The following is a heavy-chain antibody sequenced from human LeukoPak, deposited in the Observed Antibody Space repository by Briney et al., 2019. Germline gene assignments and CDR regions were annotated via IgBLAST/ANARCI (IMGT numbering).Heavy chain of an antibody. CDR2: MNPNSGNT. V-gene: IGHV1-8*01. J-gene: IGHJ5*02. D-gene: IGHD3-22*01. Sequence: ASVKVSCKASGCTFTSYDINWVRQATGQGLEWMGWMNPNSGNTGYAQKFQGRVTMTRNTSISTAYMELSSLRSDDTAVYYCARDYDSSGSIGPWGQGTLVTVSS. CDR1: GCTFTSYD. CDR3: ARDYDSSGSIGP.